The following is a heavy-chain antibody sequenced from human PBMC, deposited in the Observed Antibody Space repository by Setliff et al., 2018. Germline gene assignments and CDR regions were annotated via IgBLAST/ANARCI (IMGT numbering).Heavy chain of an antibody. CDR1: SDSISPYY. J-gene: IGHJ4*02. Sequence: SETLSLTCAVSSDSISPYYWSWIRQPPGKGLEWIGYIYYSGSANYNPSLKSRVSISVDTSKNQFSLKLSSVTAADTAVYYCATNPYQLLNFDYWGQGTLVTVSS. V-gene: IGHV4-59*08. CDR2: IYYSGSA. D-gene: IGHD2-2*01. CDR3: ATNPYQLLNFDY.